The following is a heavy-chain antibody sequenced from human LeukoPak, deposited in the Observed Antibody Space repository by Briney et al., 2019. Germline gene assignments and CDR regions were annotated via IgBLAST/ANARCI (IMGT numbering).Heavy chain of an antibody. CDR1: GLTFSTYG. CDR2: IQNDGNDK. D-gene: IGHD1-26*01. J-gene: IGHJ4*02. V-gene: IGHV3-30*02. CDR3: ARDKIVGATLLDY. Sequence: PGGSLRLSCAASGLTFSTYGMHWVRQAPGKGLEWVAFIQNDGNDKYYADSVKGRFTISKDNSKNTVDLQMNGLRAEDTAVYYCARDKIVGATLLDYWGQGALVIVSS.